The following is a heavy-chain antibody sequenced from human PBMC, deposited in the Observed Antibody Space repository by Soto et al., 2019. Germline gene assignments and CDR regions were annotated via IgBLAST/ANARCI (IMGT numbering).Heavy chain of an antibody. CDR1: GYTFTSYA. J-gene: IGHJ4*02. V-gene: IGHV1-18*01. Sequence: QVQLVQSGAEVKKPGASVKVSCKASGYTFTSYAISWVRQAPGQGLEWMGWTSAYNGNTKYAQKFQGRVTMTTDTSTSTDYMELRSLRSDDTAVYYCARDSPPVDYWGQGTLVTVSS. CDR2: TSAYNGNT. CDR3: ARDSPPVDY.